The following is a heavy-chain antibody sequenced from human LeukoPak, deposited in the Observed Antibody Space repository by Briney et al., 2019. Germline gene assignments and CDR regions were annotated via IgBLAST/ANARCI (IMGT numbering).Heavy chain of an antibody. Sequence: SETLSLTCTVSGGSISTSSFYWGWIRQPPGKGLEWIVNIYYSGSTYYNPSLKSRVTLSVDTSKNQFSLKLYSVTAADTAVYYCAKYSYGWGGYYYYGMDVWGQGTTVTVSS. CDR1: GGSISTSSFY. D-gene: IGHD5-18*01. J-gene: IGHJ6*02. CDR3: AKYSYGWGGYYYYGMDV. V-gene: IGHV4-39*07. CDR2: IYYSGST.